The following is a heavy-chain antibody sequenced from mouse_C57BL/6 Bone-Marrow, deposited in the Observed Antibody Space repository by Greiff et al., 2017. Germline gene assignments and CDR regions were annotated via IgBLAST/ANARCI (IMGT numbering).Heavy chain of an antibody. V-gene: IGHV14-4*01. J-gene: IGHJ3*01. CDR1: GFNIKDDY. D-gene: IGHD2-3*01. CDR3: TVDGYYPFAY. CDR2: IDPENGDT. Sequence: VQLKESGAELVRPGASVKLSCTASGFNIKDDYMHWVKQRPEQGLEWIGGIDPENGDTEYASKFQGKATIPADTSSNTAYLQLSSLTSEDTAVYYCTVDGYYPFAYWGQGTLVTVAA.